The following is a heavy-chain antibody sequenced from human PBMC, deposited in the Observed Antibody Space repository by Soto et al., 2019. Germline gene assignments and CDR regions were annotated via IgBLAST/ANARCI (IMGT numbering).Heavy chain of an antibody. CDR3: ANLRDYGDYYFDY. Sequence: PGGSLRLSCAASGFTFSDYYMSWIRQAPGKGLEWVSGISASGGSTYYAGSVKGRFTISRDNSKNTLYLQVNSLRADDTAVYYCANLRDYGDYYFDYWGQGTLVTVSS. D-gene: IGHD4-17*01. CDR2: ISASGGST. J-gene: IGHJ4*02. V-gene: IGHV3-23*01. CDR1: GFTFSDYY.